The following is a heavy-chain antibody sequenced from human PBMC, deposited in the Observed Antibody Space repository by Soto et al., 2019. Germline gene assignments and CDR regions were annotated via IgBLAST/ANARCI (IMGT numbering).Heavy chain of an antibody. D-gene: IGHD1-1*01. CDR1: AFTLSTFA. CDR2: TSTDGITT. J-gene: IGHJ6*02. Sequence: QVQLVESGGGVVKPGRSLRLSCAASAFTLSTFAMHWVRQAPGKGLEGVAVTSTDGITTYYAGAVKGRVPIARDNSKSTMYLQMNSLRTEDTAMYYCARGNRDVWGQGTTVTVSS. V-gene: IGHV3-30-3*01. CDR3: ARGNRDV.